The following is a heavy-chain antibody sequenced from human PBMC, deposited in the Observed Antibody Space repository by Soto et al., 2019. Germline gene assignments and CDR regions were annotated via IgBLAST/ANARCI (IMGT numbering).Heavy chain of an antibody. CDR3: ARRHDYCKAGY. J-gene: IGHJ4*02. V-gene: IGHV4-31*03. D-gene: IGHD4-4*01. Sequence: QVQLQESGPGLVKPSQTLSLTCTVSGGSISNGGYYWNWIRQQPGKGLECIGYIENSGKTYYNPSLRSRVSISVETSKSQFSLKLTSVTAADTAVYDCARRHDYCKAGYWGQGSLVTVSS. CDR1: GGSISNGGYY. CDR2: IENSGKT.